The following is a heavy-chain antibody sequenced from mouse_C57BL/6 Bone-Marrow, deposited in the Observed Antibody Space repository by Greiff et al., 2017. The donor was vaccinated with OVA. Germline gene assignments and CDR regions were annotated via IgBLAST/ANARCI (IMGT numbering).Heavy chain of an antibody. V-gene: IGHV1-39*01. Sequence: VQLKESGPELVKPGASVKISCKASGYSFTDYNMNWVKQSNGKSLEWIGVINPNYGTTSYNQKFKGKATLTVDQSSSTAYMQLNSLTSEDSAVYYCARGPNYYGSSYRYWYFDVWGTGTTVTVSS. CDR1: GYSFTDYN. D-gene: IGHD1-1*01. CDR3: ARGPNYYGSSYRYWYFDV. J-gene: IGHJ1*03. CDR2: INPNYGTT.